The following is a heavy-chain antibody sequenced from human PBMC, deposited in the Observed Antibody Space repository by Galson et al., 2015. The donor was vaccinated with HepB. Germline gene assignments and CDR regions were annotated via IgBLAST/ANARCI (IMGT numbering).Heavy chain of an antibody. J-gene: IGHJ2*01. V-gene: IGHV3-48*02. CDR1: GFTFSSYW. CDR2: ISSTGTTM. CDR3: ARVYFGSGSSSAYWYFDL. D-gene: IGHD3-10*01. Sequence: SLRLSCAASGFTFSSYWMSWVRQAPGKGLESVSYISSTGTTMYYADSAKGRFTISRDNAQNSLYLQMNSLRDEDTAVYYCARVYFGSGSSSAYWYFDLWGRGALVTVSS.